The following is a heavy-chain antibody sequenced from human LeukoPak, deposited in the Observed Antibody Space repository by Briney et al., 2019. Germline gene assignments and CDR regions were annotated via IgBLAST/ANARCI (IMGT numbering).Heavy chain of an antibody. J-gene: IGHJ4*02. D-gene: IGHD4-17*01. Sequence: GGSLRLSCAASGFTFSSYAMSWVRQAPGKGLEWVSAISGSGGSTYYADSVKGRFTISRSNSKNTMYLQMNRLGGEDTAVYYCAKIATVMFDYWGQGTLVTVSS. V-gene: IGHV3-23*01. CDR2: ISGSGGST. CDR1: GFTFSSYA. CDR3: AKIATVMFDY.